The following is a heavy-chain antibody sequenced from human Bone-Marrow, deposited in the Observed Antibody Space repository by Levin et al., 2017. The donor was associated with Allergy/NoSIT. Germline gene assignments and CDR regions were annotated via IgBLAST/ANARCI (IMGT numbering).Heavy chain of an antibody. CDR1: GFTRGDYI. V-gene: IGHV3-49*03. Sequence: GGSLRLSCRDSGFTRGDYIVSWFRQAPGKGLEWVGFIRRQHFGATIEYAASVRGRFIISRDASTSTAFLQMNSLKTEDTAVYYCSRGVTGNTWCFGYWGQGNLVTVSS. CDR2: IRRQHFGATI. D-gene: IGHD6-13*01. CDR3: SRGVTGNTWCFGY. J-gene: IGHJ4*02.